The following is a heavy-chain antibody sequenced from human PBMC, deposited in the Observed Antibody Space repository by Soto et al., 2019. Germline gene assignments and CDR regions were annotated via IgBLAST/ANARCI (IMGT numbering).Heavy chain of an antibody. J-gene: IGHJ6*03. Sequence: SETLSLTCTVSGGSISSSSYYWGWIRQPPGKGLEWIGSIYYSGSTYYNPSLKSRATISVDTSKNQFSLKLSSVTAADTAVYYCARRSLNCSSTSCYSYYYYYMDVWGKGTTVTVSS. CDR2: IYYSGST. D-gene: IGHD2-2*02. CDR1: GGSISSSSYY. CDR3: ARRSLNCSSTSCYSYYYYYMDV. V-gene: IGHV4-39*01.